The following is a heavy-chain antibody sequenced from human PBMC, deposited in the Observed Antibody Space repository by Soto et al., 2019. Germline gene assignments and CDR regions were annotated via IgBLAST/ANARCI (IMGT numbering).Heavy chain of an antibody. CDR2: INTYNGMT. J-gene: IGHJ4*02. CDR1: GYTFINYH. CDR3: AKSPRGEIATD. V-gene: IGHV1-18*01. Sequence: QVQLVQSGGEVKKPGASVTVSCKASGYTFINYHITWVRQAPGQGLEWMAWINTYNGMTDYAQRFQGRVTMTRDTSTSTAYMELRNLGSDDTAVYFCAKSPRGEIATDWGQGTLVTVSS. D-gene: IGHD1-26*01.